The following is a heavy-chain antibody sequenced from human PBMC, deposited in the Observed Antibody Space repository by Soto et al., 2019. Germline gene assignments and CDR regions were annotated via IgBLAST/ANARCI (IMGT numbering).Heavy chain of an antibody. CDR3: ERDRLRWNYGHNEYYKYGMDV. CDR1: CYTFANHG. J-gene: IGHJ6*02. CDR2: ISPYSGDT. V-gene: IGHV1-18*04. D-gene: IGHD1-7*01. Sequence: GASVKVSCKASCYTFANHGLNWVRQAPGQGLEWVGWISPYSGDTKQLQKVQGRVTMTTDTATTTAYMELRSLRSDDTAAYYCERDRLRWNYGHNEYYKYGMDVWCQGNTVTVSS.